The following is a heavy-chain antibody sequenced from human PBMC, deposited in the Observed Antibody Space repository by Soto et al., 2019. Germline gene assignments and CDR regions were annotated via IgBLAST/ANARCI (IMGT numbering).Heavy chain of an antibody. CDR2: INAGNGNT. Sequence: ASVKVSCKASGYTFTIYAMHWVRQAPGQRLEWMGWINAGNGNTKYSQKFQGRVTITRGTSASTAYMELSSLRSEDTAVYYCARMNIGYCSGGSCYSSSSAFDIWGQGTMVTVSS. D-gene: IGHD2-15*01. V-gene: IGHV1-3*01. CDR3: ARMNIGYCSGGSCYSSSSAFDI. J-gene: IGHJ3*02. CDR1: GYTFTIYA.